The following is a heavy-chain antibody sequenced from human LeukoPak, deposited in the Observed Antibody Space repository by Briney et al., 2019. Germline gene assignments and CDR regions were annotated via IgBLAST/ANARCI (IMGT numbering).Heavy chain of an antibody. V-gene: IGHV3-7*01. J-gene: IGHJ3*02. CDR2: IKQDGSEK. CDR3: AKDDDYGDYEGDAFDI. CDR1: GFTFSSYW. Sequence: AGGSLRLSCAASGFTFSSYWMSWVRQAPGKGLEWVANIKQDGSEKYYVDSVKGRFTISRDNAKNSLYLQMNSLRAEDTAVYYCAKDDDYGDYEGDAFDIWGQGTMVTVSS. D-gene: IGHD4-17*01.